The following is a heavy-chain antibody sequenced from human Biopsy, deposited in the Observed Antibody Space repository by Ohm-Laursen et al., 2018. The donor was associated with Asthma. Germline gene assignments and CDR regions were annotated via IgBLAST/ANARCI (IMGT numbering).Heavy chain of an antibody. J-gene: IGHJ6*02. CDR3: ARVASYGDLYFGIDV. D-gene: IGHD4-17*01. CDR1: GAYIGSRDHH. V-gene: IGHV4-30-4*01. CDR2: VFWSGTT. Sequence: PSQTLSLTCTVGGAYIGSRDHHWSWIRQSPGPGLEWIGFVFWSGTTHYNRSLERRLSISIDTTRNEFSMTLRSVTAADTAVYFCARVASYGDLYFGIDVWGPGTTVSVS.